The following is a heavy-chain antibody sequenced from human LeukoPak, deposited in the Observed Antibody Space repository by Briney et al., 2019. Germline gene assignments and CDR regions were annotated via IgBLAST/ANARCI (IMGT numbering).Heavy chain of an antibody. Sequence: SETLSLTCTASGGSISSYYWSWVRQPPGKGLEWIGYIFYSGSTNYNTSLKSRVTISVDTSKNQFSLKLSSVTAADTAVYYCARHGSVSSGALVWGQGTMVTVSS. CDR1: GGSISSYY. V-gene: IGHV4-59*08. D-gene: IGHD3-22*01. CDR3: ARHGSVSSGALV. CDR2: IFYSGST. J-gene: IGHJ4*02.